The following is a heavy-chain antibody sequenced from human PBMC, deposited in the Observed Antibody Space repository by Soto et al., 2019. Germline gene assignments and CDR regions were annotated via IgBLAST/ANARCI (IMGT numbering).Heavy chain of an antibody. V-gene: IGHV1-18*01. Sequence: GASVKVSCKASGYTFTSYGITWVRQAPGQGLEWMGYISAYNGNTNYAQKLQGRVTMTTDTSTSTAYMELRSLRSDDTAVYYCAVADYNGVWAFDYWAREPWSPSPQ. D-gene: IGHD2-8*01. CDR2: ISAYNGNT. CDR1: GYTFTSYG. CDR3: AVADYNGVWAFDY. J-gene: IGHJ4*02.